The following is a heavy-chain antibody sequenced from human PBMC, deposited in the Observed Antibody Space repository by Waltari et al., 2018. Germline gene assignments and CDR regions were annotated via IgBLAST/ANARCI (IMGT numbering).Heavy chain of an antibody. CDR2: IIPIFGTA. J-gene: IGHJ6*02. CDR1: GGTFSSYA. Sequence: QVQLVQSGAEVKKPGSSVKVSCKASGGTFSSYAISWVRQAPGQGLEWMGRIIPIFGTANYAQKSQGRGTITADKSTSTAYMERNSLKTEETAVYYCTTDTTVTPGGMDVWGQGTTFTVSS. CDR3: TTDTTVTPGGMDV. V-gene: IGHV1-69*08. D-gene: IGHD4-17*01.